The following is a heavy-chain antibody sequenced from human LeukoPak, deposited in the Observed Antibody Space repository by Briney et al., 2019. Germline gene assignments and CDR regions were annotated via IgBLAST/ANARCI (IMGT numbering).Heavy chain of an antibody. CDR3: AREATTMVRGVPLGYYYYYYGMDV. Sequence: GGSLRLSCAASGFTVSSNYMSWVRQAPGKGLEWVSVIYSGGSTYYADSVKGRFTISRDNSKNTLYLPMNSLRAEDTAVYYCAREATTMVRGVPLGYYYYYYGMDVWGKGTTVTVSS. D-gene: IGHD3-10*01. J-gene: IGHJ6*04. CDR2: IYSGGST. CDR1: GFTVSSNY. V-gene: IGHV3-53*01.